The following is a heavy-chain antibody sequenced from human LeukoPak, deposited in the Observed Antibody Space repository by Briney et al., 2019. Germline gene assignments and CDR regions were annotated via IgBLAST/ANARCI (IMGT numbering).Heavy chain of an antibody. D-gene: IGHD5-18*01. CDR3: ARGKSGYSYGSSSYWFDP. J-gene: IGHJ5*02. V-gene: IGHV4-34*01. Sequence: PSETLSLTCAVYGGSFSGYYWSWIRQPPGKGLEWIGEINHSGSTNYNPSLKSRVTISVDTYKNQFSLKLSSVTAADTAVYYCARGKSGYSYGSSSYWFDPWGQGTLVTVSS. CDR1: GGSFSGYY. CDR2: INHSGST.